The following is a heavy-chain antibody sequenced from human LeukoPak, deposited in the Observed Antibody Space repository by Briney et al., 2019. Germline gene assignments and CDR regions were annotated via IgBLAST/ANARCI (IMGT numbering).Heavy chain of an antibody. V-gene: IGHV3-64*04. D-gene: IGHD4-11*01. Sequence: GGSLRLSCSVSAFSFSSYGMHWVRQAPGKGLEFVSAIGASGGTTYYTDSVKGRFTISRDNSKNTLFLQISSLRADDTAVYYCAKDRVTTVTTFFSQFDFWGQGTLVTVSS. CDR1: AFSFSSYG. CDR2: IGASGGTT. J-gene: IGHJ4*02. CDR3: AKDRVTTVTTFFSQFDF.